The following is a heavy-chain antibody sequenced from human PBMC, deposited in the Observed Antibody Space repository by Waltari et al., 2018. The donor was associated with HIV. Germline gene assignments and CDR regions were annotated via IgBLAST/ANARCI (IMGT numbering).Heavy chain of an antibody. CDR1: GGSISSGSYY. CDR3: ARGDYDSRGVHYGMDV. D-gene: IGHD5-12*01. Sequence: VQLQESGPGLVKPSQTLSLTCSVSGGSISSGSYYWSWIRQPAGKGLEWFGRIYTGGSTNGNPSLKRRVSILVDTSNNQFSRNLKSVTAADTGVYYCARGDYDSRGVHYGMDVWGQGTTVTVSS. CDR2: IYTGGST. V-gene: IGHV4-61*02. J-gene: IGHJ6*02.